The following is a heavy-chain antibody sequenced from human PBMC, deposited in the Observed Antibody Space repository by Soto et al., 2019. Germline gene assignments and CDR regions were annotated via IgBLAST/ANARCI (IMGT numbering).Heavy chain of an antibody. CDR3: STGRSTHWFYD. V-gene: IGHV5-51*01. Sequence: GASLTQSWKGSGYRSVLHSIGWVRQMPGKGLEWMGNIHSGDSNARYSPSFQGQVTISVDKSISTAYLQWSSLKASDTALYYCSTGRSTHWFYDRGQENPLPVSS. CDR1: GYRSVLHS. J-gene: IGHJ5*01. D-gene: IGHD2-15*01. CDR2: IHSGDSNA.